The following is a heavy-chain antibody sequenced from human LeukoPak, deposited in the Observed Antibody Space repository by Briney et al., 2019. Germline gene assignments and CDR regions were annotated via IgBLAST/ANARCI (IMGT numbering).Heavy chain of an antibody. D-gene: IGHD3-22*01. J-gene: IGHJ3*01. CDR3: ARWPMTNLSFDV. CDR2: IYYSGST. V-gene: IGHV4-59*01. Sequence: SETLSLTCTVSGGSISSYYWSWIRQPPGKGLEWIGYIYYSGSTNYNPSLKSRVTISVDTSKNQFFLKLSSVTAADTAVYFCARWPMTNLSFDVWGQGAVVSVSS. CDR1: GGSISSYY.